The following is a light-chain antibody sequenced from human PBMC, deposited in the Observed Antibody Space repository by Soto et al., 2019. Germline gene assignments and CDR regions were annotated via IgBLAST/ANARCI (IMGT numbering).Light chain of an antibody. J-gene: IGLJ3*02. V-gene: IGLV1-40*01. CDR1: SSNIGAGYD. Sequence: QAVVTQPPSVSGAPGQRVTISCTGSSSNIGAGYDVHWYQQLPGTAPKLLIYGNINRPSGVPDRFSGSKSGTSAFLAITGLQAEDEADYYCQSYDSSLRGVFGGGTKLTVL. CDR2: GNI. CDR3: QSYDSSLRGV.